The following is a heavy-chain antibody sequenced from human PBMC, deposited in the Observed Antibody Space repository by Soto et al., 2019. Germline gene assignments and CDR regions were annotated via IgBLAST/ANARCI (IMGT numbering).Heavy chain of an antibody. CDR1: GYTFTAYY. D-gene: IGHD1-26*01. CDR2: VNPTSGGI. J-gene: IGHJ6*02. Sequence: ASVKVSCKASGYTFTAYYIHWVRQALGQGLEWMGWVNPTSGGINYAQKFQGRVTVTRGTSVTTGYKELSRLRSDDTAVYYCARNTYSRRGVGGMDVWGQGTTVTVAS. V-gene: IGHV1-2*02. CDR3: ARNTYSRRGVGGMDV.